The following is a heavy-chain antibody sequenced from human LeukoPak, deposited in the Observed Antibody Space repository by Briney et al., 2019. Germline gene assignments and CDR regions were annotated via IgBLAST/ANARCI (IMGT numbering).Heavy chain of an antibody. CDR1: GYSFTTYG. Sequence: ASVKVSCKASGYSFTTYGITWMREAPGQGPEWMGWISGSTGNTHYAQNVQGRVTMTTDTSTSTAYMELRSLTSDDTAVYYCARVGRDCSTINCYWEDWFDPWGQGTLVIVSS. CDR2: ISGSTGNT. V-gene: IGHV1-18*01. J-gene: IGHJ5*02. D-gene: IGHD2-2*01. CDR3: ARVGRDCSTINCYWEDWFDP.